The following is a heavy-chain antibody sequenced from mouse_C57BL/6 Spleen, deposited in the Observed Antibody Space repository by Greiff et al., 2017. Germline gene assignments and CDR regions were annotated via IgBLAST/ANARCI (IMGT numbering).Heavy chain of an antibody. CDR3: ASSDYEGYAMDY. V-gene: IGHV5-17*01. D-gene: IGHD2-13*01. J-gene: IGHJ4*01. Sequence: EVQLQESGGGLVKPGGSLKLSCAASGFTFSDYGMHWVRQAPGKGLEWVAYIGSGSGTIYYADTVKGRFTISRDNAKNTLFLQLSSLRSEDTAMYYCASSDYEGYAMDYWGQGTSVTVSA. CDR2: IGSGSGTI. CDR1: GFTFSDYG.